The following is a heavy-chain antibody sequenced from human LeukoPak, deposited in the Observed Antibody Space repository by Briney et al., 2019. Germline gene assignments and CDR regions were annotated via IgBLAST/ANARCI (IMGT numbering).Heavy chain of an antibody. CDR2: INHSGST. V-gene: IGHV4-34*01. CDR3: ARGPIQLWKRAFDI. Sequence: PSETLSLTCAVYGGSSSGYYWSWIRQPPGKGLEWIGEINHSGSTNYNPSLKSRVTISVDTSKNQFSLKLSSVTAADTAVYYCARGPIQLWKRAFDIWGQGTMVTVPS. J-gene: IGHJ3*02. CDR1: GGSSSGYY. D-gene: IGHD5-18*01.